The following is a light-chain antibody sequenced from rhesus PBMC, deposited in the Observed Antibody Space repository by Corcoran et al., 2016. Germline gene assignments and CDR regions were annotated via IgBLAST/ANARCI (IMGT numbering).Light chain of an antibody. V-gene: IGKV1-36*02. J-gene: IGKJ2*01. CDR2: TAS. CDR3: LQGYSTPYS. CDR1: QGISDY. Sequence: DIQMTQSPSSLSASVGDRVTITCRASQGISDYLNWYQQKPGKAPKRLIYTASNLESGVPSRFSGSGSVTDFTLTISSLQPEDFAEYYCLQGYSTPYSFGQGTKVEIK.